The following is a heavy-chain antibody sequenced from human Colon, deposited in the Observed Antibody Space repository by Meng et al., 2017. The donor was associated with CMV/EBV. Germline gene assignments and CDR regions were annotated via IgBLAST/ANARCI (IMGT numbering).Heavy chain of an antibody. CDR3: ASVNFDYYVMDV. Sequence: GGSLRLSCKASGFSFSRHEMTWVRQAPGKGLEWVSYVSGSGGTTHYADSVKGRFTISRDNADNSLNLQMNNLRAEDTGVYYCASVNFDYYVMDVWGQGTTVTVSS. V-gene: IGHV3-48*03. D-gene: IGHD1-7*01. CDR1: GFSFSRHE. CDR2: VSGSGGTT. J-gene: IGHJ6*02.